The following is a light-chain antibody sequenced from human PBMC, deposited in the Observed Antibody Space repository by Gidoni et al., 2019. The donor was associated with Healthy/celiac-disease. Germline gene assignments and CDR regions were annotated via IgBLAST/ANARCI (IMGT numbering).Light chain of an antibody. J-gene: IGLJ3*02. CDR1: SLRSYY. CDR3: NSRDSSGYHRV. V-gene: IGLV3-19*01. CDR2: GKN. Sequence: SSELTQDPAVSVALGQTVRITCQGDSLRSYYASWYQQKPGQAPLLVIYGKNNRPSGIPDRFSGSSSGNTASLTITGAQAEDEADYYCNSRDSSGYHRVFGGGTKLTVL.